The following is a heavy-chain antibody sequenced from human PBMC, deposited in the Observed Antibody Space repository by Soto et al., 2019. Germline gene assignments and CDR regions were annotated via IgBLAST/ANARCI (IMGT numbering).Heavy chain of an antibody. Sequence: EAQLLESGGDLVQPGGSLRLPCAASGFTFSIYAVAWIRQTPGKGLEWVSVIGAGSDGIQYVDSVKGRFSISRDNSKNTLYLHMNSLRAEDTAIYYCAKYSTSGPSRFFDLWGQGTLVTVSS. D-gene: IGHD5-12*01. V-gene: IGHV3-23*01. CDR2: IGAGSDGI. J-gene: IGHJ4*02. CDR3: AKYSTSGPSRFFDL. CDR1: GFTFSIYA.